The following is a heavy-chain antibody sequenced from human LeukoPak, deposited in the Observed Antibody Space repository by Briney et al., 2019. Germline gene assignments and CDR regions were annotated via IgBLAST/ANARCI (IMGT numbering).Heavy chain of an antibody. V-gene: IGHV3-23*01. D-gene: IGHD3-16*01. CDR1: GFPFRNYA. J-gene: IGHJ5*02. CDR3: AKVHGVAL. CDR2: IGGADSNT. Sequence: PGGSLRLSCAASGFPFRNYAMTWVRQAPGKGLEWVSSIGGADSNTYYAVSVKGRSTISRDNSHNTLYLQMNSLRAEDMAIYYCAKVHGVALWGQGTLVTVSS.